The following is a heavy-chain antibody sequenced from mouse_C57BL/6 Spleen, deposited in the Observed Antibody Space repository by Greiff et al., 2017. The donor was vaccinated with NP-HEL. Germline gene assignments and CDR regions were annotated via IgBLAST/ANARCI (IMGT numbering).Heavy chain of an antibody. D-gene: IGHD1-1*01. Sequence: QLQQSGAELAKPGASVKLSCKASGYTFTSYWMHWVKQRPGQGLEWIGYINPSSGYTKYNQKFKDKATLTADKSSSTAYMQLSRLTYEDAAVYYCARHYYGSSYVGDYAMEYWGQGTSVTVSS. J-gene: IGHJ4*01. V-gene: IGHV1-7*01. CDR2: INPSSGYT. CDR1: GYTFTSYW. CDR3: ARHYYGSSYVGDYAMEY.